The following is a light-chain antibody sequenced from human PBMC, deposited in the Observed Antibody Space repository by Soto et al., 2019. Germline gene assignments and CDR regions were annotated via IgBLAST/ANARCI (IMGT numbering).Light chain of an antibody. CDR1: QDISKH. V-gene: IGKV1-33*01. J-gene: IGKJ5*01. CDR2: DAS. CDR3: QQYDDFPIT. Sequence: DIQVTQSPSSLSASVGDRVTITCQASQDISKHLIWYQQKPGKAPKLLIYDASNLETGVPSRFSGSVSGTDFTFTISSLQPEYIATYYCQQYDDFPITFGQWTRLEIK.